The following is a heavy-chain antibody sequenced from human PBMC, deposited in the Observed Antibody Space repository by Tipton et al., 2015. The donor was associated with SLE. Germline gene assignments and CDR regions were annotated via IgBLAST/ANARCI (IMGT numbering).Heavy chain of an antibody. CDR2: IHISGRT. V-gene: IGHV4-4*07. Sequence: TLSLTCTVSGDSINGYFWTWIRQPAGKGLEWIGRIHISGRTKYNPSLGSRVTLSVNTAGTQFSLKLTSVTAADTAVYYCANRGDYFDYWGQGALVTVSS. D-gene: IGHD4-17*01. J-gene: IGHJ4*02. CDR1: GDSINGYF. CDR3: ANRGDYFDY.